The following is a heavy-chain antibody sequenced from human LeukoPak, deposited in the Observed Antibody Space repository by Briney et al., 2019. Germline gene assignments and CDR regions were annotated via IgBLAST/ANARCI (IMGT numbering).Heavy chain of an antibody. CDR3: ARGGLVLRCFDWLSNNWFDP. J-gene: IGHJ5*02. CDR1: GYTFTSNY. V-gene: IGHV1-2*02. CDR2: INPNSGGT. D-gene: IGHD3-9*01. Sequence: ASVKVSCKAFGYTFTSNYMHWVRQAPGQGLEWMGWINPNSGGTDYAQKFQGRVTMTRAPSISTAYMELSRLRSDDTAVYYCARGGLVLRCFDWLSNNWFDPWGQGTLVTVSS.